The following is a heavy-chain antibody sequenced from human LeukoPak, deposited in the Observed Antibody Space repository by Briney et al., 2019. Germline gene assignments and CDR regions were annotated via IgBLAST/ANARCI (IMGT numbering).Heavy chain of an antibody. V-gene: IGHV4-59*01. CDR1: GGSISSYY. Sequence: KPSETLSLTCTVPGGSISSYYWSWIRQPPGKGLEWIGYIYYSGSTNYNPSLKSRVTISVDTSKNQFSLKLSSVTAADTAVYYCASGGSTGYSSGWYGLGAFDIWGQGTMVTVSS. CDR2: IYYSGST. D-gene: IGHD6-19*01. J-gene: IGHJ3*02. CDR3: ASGGSTGYSSGWYGLGAFDI.